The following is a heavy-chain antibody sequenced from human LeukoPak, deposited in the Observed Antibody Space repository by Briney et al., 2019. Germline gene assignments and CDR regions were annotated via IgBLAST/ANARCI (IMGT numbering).Heavy chain of an antibody. CDR1: GGSFSGYY. D-gene: IGHD6-13*01. CDR2: INHSGST. CDR3: ARDPGGAAAGDFDY. V-gene: IGHV4-34*01. Sequence: PSETLSLTCAVYGGSFSGYYWSWIRQPPGKGLEWIGEINHSGSTNYNPSLKSRVTISVDTSKNQFSLKLSSVTAADTAVYYCARDPGGAAAGDFDYWGQGTLVTVSS. J-gene: IGHJ4*02.